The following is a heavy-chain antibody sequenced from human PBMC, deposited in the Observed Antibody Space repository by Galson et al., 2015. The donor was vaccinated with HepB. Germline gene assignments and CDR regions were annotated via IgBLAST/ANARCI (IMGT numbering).Heavy chain of an antibody. J-gene: IGHJ6*02. D-gene: IGHD2-2*01. Sequence: SVKVSCKASGYTLTSYGISWVRQAPGQGLEWMGWISAYNGNTNYAQKLQGRVTMTTDTSTSTAYMELRSLRSDDTAVYYCARDRLYCSSTSCYPYYGMDVWGQGTTVTVSS. CDR3: ARDRLYCSSTSCYPYYGMDV. CDR2: ISAYNGNT. CDR1: GYTLTSYG. V-gene: IGHV1-18*04.